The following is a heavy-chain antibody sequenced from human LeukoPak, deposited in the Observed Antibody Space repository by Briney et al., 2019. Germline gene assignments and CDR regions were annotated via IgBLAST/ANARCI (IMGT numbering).Heavy chain of an antibody. V-gene: IGHV4-34*01. D-gene: IGHD5-18*01. Sequence: SETLSLTCAVYGGSFSGYYWSWIRQPPGKGLEWIGEINHSGSTNYNPSLKSRVTISVDTSKNQFSLKLSSVTAADTAVYYCASGGYGFVDYWGQGTLVTVSS. CDR3: ASGGYGFVDY. CDR1: GGSFSGYY. J-gene: IGHJ4*02. CDR2: INHSGST.